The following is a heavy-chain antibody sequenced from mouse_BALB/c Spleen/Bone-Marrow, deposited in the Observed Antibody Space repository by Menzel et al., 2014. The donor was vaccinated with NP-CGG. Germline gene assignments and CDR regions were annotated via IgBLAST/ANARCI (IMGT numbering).Heavy chain of an antibody. J-gene: IGHJ1*01. CDR2: INPYNGGT. CDR1: GYSFTGYT. CDR3: ARPRYRCDGEYLDV. D-gene: IGHD2-14*01. Sequence: VQLQQPGPELVKPGPSMKLSCKASGYSFTGYTMNWVKQSHGKNLEWIGLINPYNGGTSYNQKFKGKATLTIDKYSSTGYIELLILTSKDSAVYYCARPRYRCDGEYLDVWGAGTTVTVSS. V-gene: IGHV1-18*01.